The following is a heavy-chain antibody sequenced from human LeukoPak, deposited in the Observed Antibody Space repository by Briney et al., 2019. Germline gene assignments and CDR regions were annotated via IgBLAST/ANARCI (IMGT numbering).Heavy chain of an antibody. Sequence: KASETLSLTCAVYGGSFSGYYWSWIRQPPGKGLEWIGEINHSGSTNYNPSLKSRVTISVDTSKNQFSLKLSSVTAADTAVYYCARAYYDSSGVAFDIWGQGTMVTVSS. CDR2: INHSGST. V-gene: IGHV4-34*01. J-gene: IGHJ3*02. D-gene: IGHD3-22*01. CDR3: ARAYYDSSGVAFDI. CDR1: GGSFSGYY.